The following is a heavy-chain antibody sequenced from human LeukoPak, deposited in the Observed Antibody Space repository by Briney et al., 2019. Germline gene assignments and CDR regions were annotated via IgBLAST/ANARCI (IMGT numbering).Heavy chain of an antibody. CDR2: ISGNGITT. CDR3: AGVSSGYYY. V-gene: IGHV3-23*01. D-gene: IGHD3-22*01. CDR1: GFTFSNYG. J-gene: IGHJ4*02. Sequence: QPGGSVRLSCAASGFTFSNYGMSWVRQAPGKGLEWVSTISGNGITTYYADSVKGRFTISRDNPKNTLYLQMNSLRAEDTAVYYCAGVSSGYYYWGQGTLVTVSS.